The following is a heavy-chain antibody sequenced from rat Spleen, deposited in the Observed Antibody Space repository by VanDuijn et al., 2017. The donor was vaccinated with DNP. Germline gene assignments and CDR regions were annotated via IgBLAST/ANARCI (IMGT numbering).Heavy chain of an antibody. CDR3: ARWNDGLDY. J-gene: IGHJ2*01. Sequence: QVQLQQSGAELAKPGSSVKISCKASDYTFTSDYIGWIKQTTGQGLEFVGYINTGSGGSKYTEKFKGKATLTVDKSSSTAFMQLSSLTPDDSAVYYCARWNDGLDYWGQGVMVTVSS. V-gene: IGHV1-43*01. CDR1: DYTFTSDY. CDR2: INTGSGGS. D-gene: IGHD1-12*02.